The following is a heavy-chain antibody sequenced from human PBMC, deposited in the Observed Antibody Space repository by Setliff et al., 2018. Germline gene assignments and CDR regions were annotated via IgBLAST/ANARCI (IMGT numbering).Heavy chain of an antibody. J-gene: IGHJ6*03. Sequence: PSETLSLTCTVSDFSVGSVYYWGWIRQSPGKGLEWIASVYYSGTTYYNPSLESRVTMSVDTSKNQFSLKLNPVTAADTAVYYCVRTDYSDGRYSMDVWGKGTTVTVSS. CDR3: VRTDYSDGRYSMDV. D-gene: IGHD6-19*01. V-gene: IGHV4-38-2*02. CDR1: DFSVGSVYY. CDR2: VYYSGTT.